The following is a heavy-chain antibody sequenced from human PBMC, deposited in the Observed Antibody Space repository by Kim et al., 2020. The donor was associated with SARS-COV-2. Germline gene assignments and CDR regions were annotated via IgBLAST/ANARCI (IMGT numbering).Heavy chain of an antibody. CDR2: IYYSGST. CDR1: GGSISSYY. CDR3: ARAPARWEPIDY. V-gene: IGHV4-59*01. J-gene: IGHJ4*02. D-gene: IGHD1-26*01. Sequence: SETLSLTCTVSGGSISSYYWRWIRQPPGKGLEWIGYIYYSGSTNYNPSLKSRVTISVDTSKNQFSLKLSSVTAADTAVYYCARAPARWEPIDYWGQGTLVTVSS.